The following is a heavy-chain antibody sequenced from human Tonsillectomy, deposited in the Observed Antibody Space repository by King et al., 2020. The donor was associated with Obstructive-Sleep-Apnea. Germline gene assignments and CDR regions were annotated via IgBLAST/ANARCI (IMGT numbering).Heavy chain of an antibody. Sequence: VQLVESGGGVVQPGRSLRLSCAASKFTFSDYAMHWVRQAPGRGLEWVAIISYRGTDKFYGDSVKGRFTISRDNSKNTLYLQLNSLTPEDTAVYYCARDGTNRTLRLDDWGQGTLLTVSS. V-gene: IGHV3-30*04. CDR2: ISYRGTDK. D-gene: IGHD1-14*01. CDR3: ARDGTNRTLRLDD. CDR1: KFTFSDYA. J-gene: IGHJ4*02.